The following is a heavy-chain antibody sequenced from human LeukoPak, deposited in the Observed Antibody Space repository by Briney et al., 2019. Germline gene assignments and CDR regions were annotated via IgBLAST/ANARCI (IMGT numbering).Heavy chain of an antibody. Sequence: GGSLRLSCAASGFTFWSYAMTWVRQAPGKGLEWVSDISNSGGTTYYADSVKGRFTISRDNSKNTLYLQMNSPRAGDTALYYCAKAPYSTPLYSCAYDYWGQGTLVTVSS. V-gene: IGHV3-23*01. CDR3: AKAPYSTPLYSCAYDY. CDR2: ISNSGGTT. D-gene: IGHD3-16*01. CDR1: GFTFWSYA. J-gene: IGHJ4*02.